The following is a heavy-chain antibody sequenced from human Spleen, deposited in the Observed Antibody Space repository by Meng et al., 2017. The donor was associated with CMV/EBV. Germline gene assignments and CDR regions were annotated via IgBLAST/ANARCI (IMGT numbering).Heavy chain of an antibody. CDR1: FTFSSYG. CDR3: AKGDHTTIFDVVTELDS. V-gene: IGHV3-23*01. D-gene: IGHD3-3*01. Sequence: FTFSSYGISGVRQTPGKGLEWVATVSGNDGNTYYTDSVQGRFTISRDNSKNTLYLQMNSLRAEDTALYYCAKGDHTTIFDVVTELDSWGRGTLVTVSS. J-gene: IGHJ4*02. CDR2: VSGNDGNT.